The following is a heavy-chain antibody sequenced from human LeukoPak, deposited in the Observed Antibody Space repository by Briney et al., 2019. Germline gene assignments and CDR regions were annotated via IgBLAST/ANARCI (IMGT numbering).Heavy chain of an antibody. J-gene: IGHJ4*02. CDR3: ARDRVSGSYSDY. CDR2: IYYSGST. D-gene: IGHD1-26*01. V-gene: IGHV4-59*12. Sequence: SETLSLTCTVSGGSISSYYWSWIRQPPGKGLEWIGYIYYSGSTNYNPSLKSRISISVDTSKNQFSLKLSSVTAADTAVYHCARDRVSGSYSDYWGQGTLVIVSS. CDR1: GGSISSYY.